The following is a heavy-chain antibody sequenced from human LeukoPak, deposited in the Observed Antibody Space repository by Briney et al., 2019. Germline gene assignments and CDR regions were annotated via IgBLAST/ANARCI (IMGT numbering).Heavy chain of an antibody. CDR1: GFTFSSYG. CDR3: AKASIGSFTYGMDV. CDR2: ISYDGSNK. V-gene: IGHV3-30*18. D-gene: IGHD2/OR15-2a*01. J-gene: IGHJ6*02. Sequence: GGSLRLSCAASGFTFSSYGMHWVRQAPGKGLEWVAVISYDGSNKYYADSVKGRFTISRDNSKNTLYLQMNSLRAEGTTVYYCAKASIGSFTYGMDVWGQGTTVTVSS.